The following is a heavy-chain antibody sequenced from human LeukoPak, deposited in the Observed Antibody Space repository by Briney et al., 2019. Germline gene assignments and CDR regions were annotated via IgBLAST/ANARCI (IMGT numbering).Heavy chain of an antibody. CDR1: GGSFSGYY. J-gene: IGHJ4*02. CDR3: ARHRRPRAFDY. CDR2: INHSGST. V-gene: IGHV4-34*01. Sequence: PSETLSLTCAVYGGSFSGYYWSWIRQPPGKGLEWIGEINHSGSTNYNPSLESRVTISVDTSKNQFSLKLSSVTAADTAVYYCARHRRPRAFDYWGQGTLVTVSS.